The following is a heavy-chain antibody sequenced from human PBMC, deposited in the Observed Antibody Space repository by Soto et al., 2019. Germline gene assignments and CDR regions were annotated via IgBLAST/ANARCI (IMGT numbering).Heavy chain of an antibody. CDR1: GYTLTSYA. D-gene: IGHD3-22*01. J-gene: IGHJ3*02. CDR2: INAGNGNT. V-gene: IGHV1-3*01. Sequence: GASVKVSCKASGYTLTSYAMHWVRQAPGQRLEWMGWINAGNGNTKYSQKFQGRVTITRDTSASTAYMELSSLRSEDTAVYYCARDFYYDSSGYRGDAFDIWGQGTMVTVSS. CDR3: ARDFYYDSSGYRGDAFDI.